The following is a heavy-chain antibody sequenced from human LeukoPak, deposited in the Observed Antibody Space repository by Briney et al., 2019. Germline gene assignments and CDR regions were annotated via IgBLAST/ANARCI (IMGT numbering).Heavy chain of an antibody. CDR1: GYTFTSYG. D-gene: IGHD1-26*01. V-gene: IGHV1-46*01. Sequence: PSASVKVSCKASGYTFTSYGISWVRQAPGQGLEWMGIINPSGGSTSYAQKFQGRVTMTRDTSTSTVYMELSSLRSEDTAVYYCARPGLSFSGSYSFDYWGQGTLVTVSS. CDR3: ARPGLSFSGSYSFDY. J-gene: IGHJ4*02. CDR2: INPSGGST.